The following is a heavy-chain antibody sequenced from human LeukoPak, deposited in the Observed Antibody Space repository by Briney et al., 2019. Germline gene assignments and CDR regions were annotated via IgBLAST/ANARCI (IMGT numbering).Heavy chain of an antibody. J-gene: IGHJ4*02. CDR3: AKDLISRYGYSSSFDY. D-gene: IGHD6-13*01. CDR1: GFTFINYG. Sequence: QSGGSLRLSCAASGFTFINYGMHWVRQAPGKGLEWVAFIRYDGNNKYYADSVKGRFTISRDNSKNTLYLQMNSLRAEDTAVYYCAKDLISRYGYSSSFDYWGQGTLVTVSS. CDR2: IRYDGNNK. V-gene: IGHV3-30*02.